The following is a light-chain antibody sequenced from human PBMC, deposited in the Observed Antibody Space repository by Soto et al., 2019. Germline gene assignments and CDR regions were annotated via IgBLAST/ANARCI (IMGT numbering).Light chain of an antibody. CDR1: QSIDRW. Sequence: DIQMTQSPSTLSASVGDRVTITCRASQSIDRWLAWYQQRPGRAPKLLIYDVANLETGVPSRFSGSGSETEFTLTISSLQPDDFGIYYCQQYNSYPLTFGGGTKVDIK. CDR2: DVA. J-gene: IGKJ4*01. CDR3: QQYNSYPLT. V-gene: IGKV1-5*01.